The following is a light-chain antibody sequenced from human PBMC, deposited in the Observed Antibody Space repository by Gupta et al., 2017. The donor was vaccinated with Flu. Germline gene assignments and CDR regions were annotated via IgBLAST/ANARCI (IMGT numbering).Light chain of an antibody. CDR2: RNN. V-gene: IGLV1-47*01. CDR3: AAWDDSLSGPV. J-gene: IGLJ3*02. CDR1: SSNIGSNY. Sequence: QSVLTQPPSASGTPGQRFTISCSGSSSNIGSNYVYWYQQLPGTAPKLLIYRNNQRPSGVPDRFSGSKSGTSASLAISGLRSEDEAEYYGAAWDDSLSGPVFGGGTKLTVL.